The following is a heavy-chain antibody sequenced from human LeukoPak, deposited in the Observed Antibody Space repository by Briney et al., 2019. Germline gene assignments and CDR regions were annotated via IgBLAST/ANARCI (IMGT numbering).Heavy chain of an antibody. CDR1: GGSISSYY. CDR3: ARAFVSSGVAWEYYFDY. Sequence: SETLSLTCTVSGGSISSYYWSWIRQPPGKGLEWIGYIYYSGSTNYNPSLKSRVTISVDTSKNRFSLKLSSVTAADTAVYYCARAFVSSGVAWEYYFDYWGQGTLVTVSS. CDR2: IYYSGST. V-gene: IGHV4-59*01. D-gene: IGHD6-19*01. J-gene: IGHJ4*02.